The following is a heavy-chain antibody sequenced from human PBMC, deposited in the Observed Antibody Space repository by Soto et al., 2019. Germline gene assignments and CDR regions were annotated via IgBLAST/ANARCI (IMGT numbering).Heavy chain of an antibody. Sequence: SETLSLTCTVSGGSISSGDYYWSWIRQPPGKGLEWIGYIYYSGSTYYNPSLKSRLSISIDTSKNQFSLKLSSVTAADTAVYYCARVPFYDSSGTYLFDYWGQGTLVTVSS. V-gene: IGHV4-30-4*01. J-gene: IGHJ4*02. CDR2: IYYSGST. D-gene: IGHD3-22*01. CDR1: GGSISSGDYY. CDR3: ARVPFYDSSGTYLFDY.